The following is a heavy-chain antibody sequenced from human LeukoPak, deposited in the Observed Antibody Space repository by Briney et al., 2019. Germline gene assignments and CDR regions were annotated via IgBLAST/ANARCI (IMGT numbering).Heavy chain of an antibody. V-gene: IGHV3-30*02. CDR2: IRSDGSTK. J-gene: IGHJ4*02. CDR1: GFTFSSYG. CDR3: AKGVPPLDYFDC. Sequence: LSGGSLRLSCAASGFTFSSYGMHWVRQAPGKGLEWVAFIRSDGSTKYYADSVKGRFTISRDNSKNTLFLQMNSLRAEDTAVYYCAKGVPPLDYFDCWGQGALVTVSS.